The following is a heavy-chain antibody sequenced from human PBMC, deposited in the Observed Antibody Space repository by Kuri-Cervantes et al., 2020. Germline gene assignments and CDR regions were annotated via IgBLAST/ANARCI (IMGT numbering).Heavy chain of an antibody. CDR3: ARDRRGNRGDDHMYFDY. J-gene: IGHJ4*02. CDR1: VYTFTGYY. D-gene: IGHD5-12*01. Sequence: ASVKVSCKASVYTFTGYYMHWVRQAPGQELEWMGWINPNSGGTNYAQKFQGRVTMTRDTSISTAYMELSRLRSDDTAVYYCARDRRGNRGDDHMYFDYWGQGTRVT. CDR2: INPNSGGT. V-gene: IGHV1-2*02.